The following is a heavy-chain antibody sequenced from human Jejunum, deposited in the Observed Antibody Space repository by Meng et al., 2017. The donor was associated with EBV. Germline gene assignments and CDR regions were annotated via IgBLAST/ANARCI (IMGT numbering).Heavy chain of an antibody. D-gene: IGHD1-20*01. CDR1: GFSLSTSGMA. CDR3: ARIYITLDN. CDR2: IFWDDDK. Sequence: QITLKESGPTVVIPTXTLTVTCTCSGFSLSTSGMAVGWVRQPPGKAPVWLALIFWDDDKRYSPSLRNRLTVSWDTSENQVVLTMTNMAPEDTATYYCARIYITLDNWDQGDLVTVSS. J-gene: IGHJ4*02. V-gene: IGHV2-5*02.